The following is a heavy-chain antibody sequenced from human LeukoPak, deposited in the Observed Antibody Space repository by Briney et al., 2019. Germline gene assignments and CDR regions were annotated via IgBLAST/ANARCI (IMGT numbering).Heavy chain of an antibody. CDR3: AKGRGTTVTSAANY. CDR2: ISGSDDKT. D-gene: IGHD4-17*01. J-gene: IGHJ4*02. V-gene: IGHV3-23*01. Sequence: GGSLRLSCAASGSTFSSYAMSWVRQAPGKGLEWVSSISGSDDKTYYADSVKDRFTISRDNSKNTLSLQMNSLRAEDTAVYYCAKGRGTTVTSAANYWGQGTLVTVSS. CDR1: GSTFSSYA.